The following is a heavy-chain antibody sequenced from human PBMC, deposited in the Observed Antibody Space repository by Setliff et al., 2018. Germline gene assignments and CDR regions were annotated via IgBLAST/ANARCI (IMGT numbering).Heavy chain of an antibody. CDR3: ATHLYYGSGSYSFDY. CDR1: GVTVSSKY. CDR2: IYGGGST. D-gene: IGHD3-10*01. Sequence: GESLKISCAVSGVTVSSKYMSWVRQAPGKGLEWVSAIYGGGSTHYTESVKGRFTISRDNFKNTLYLQMNSLRADDTAVHYCATHLYYGSGSYSFDYWGQGTLVTVSS. V-gene: IGHV3-53*01. J-gene: IGHJ4*02.